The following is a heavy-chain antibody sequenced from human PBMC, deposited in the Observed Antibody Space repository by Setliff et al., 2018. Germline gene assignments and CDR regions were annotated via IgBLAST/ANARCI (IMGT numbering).Heavy chain of an antibody. Sequence: SETLSLTCTVSDGSIRSGDYWGWIRQHPGKGLEWIGYIHHTGTTFYNPSLRSRVTISVDTSKNQFSLKLTSLTAADTAVYYCARAKDGYDFDYFDYWGQGTLVTVSS. J-gene: IGHJ4*02. CDR3: ARAKDGYDFDYFDY. CDR1: DGSIRSGDY. D-gene: IGHD5-12*01. CDR2: IHHTGTT. V-gene: IGHV4-31*03.